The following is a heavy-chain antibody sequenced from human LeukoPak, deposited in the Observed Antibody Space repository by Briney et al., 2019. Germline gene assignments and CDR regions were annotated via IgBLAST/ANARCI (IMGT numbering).Heavy chain of an antibody. J-gene: IGHJ4*02. D-gene: IGHD6-19*01. V-gene: IGHV3-23*01. CDR2: ISASGDNT. Sequence: GGSLRLSCAASGFTFSSYAMSWVRQAPGKVLEWVSAISASGDNTYYADSVKGRFTISRDNSKNTLYMQMNSLRAEDTAVYYCAKDIQWLAPGYFDYWGQGTLVTVSS. CDR3: AKDIQWLAPGYFDY. CDR1: GFTFSSYA.